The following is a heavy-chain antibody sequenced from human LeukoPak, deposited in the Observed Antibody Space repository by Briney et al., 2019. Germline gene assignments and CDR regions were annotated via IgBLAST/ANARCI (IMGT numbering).Heavy chain of an antibody. CDR2: IIPIFGTA. J-gene: IGHJ4*02. Sequence: EASVKVSCKASGGTFSSYAISWVRQAPGQGLEWMGGIIPIFGTANYAQKFQGRVTITADESTSTAYMELSSLRSEDTAVYYCAKGVDYCSGGSCPADYWGPGTLVTVSS. CDR1: GGTFSSYA. V-gene: IGHV1-69*13. D-gene: IGHD2-15*01. CDR3: AKGVDYCSGGSCPADY.